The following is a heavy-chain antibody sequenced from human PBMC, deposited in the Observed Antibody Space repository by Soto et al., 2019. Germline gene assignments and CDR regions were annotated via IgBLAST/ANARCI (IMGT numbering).Heavy chain of an antibody. D-gene: IGHD4-4*01. J-gene: IGHJ6*02. CDR2: ISYDGSNK. CDR1: GFTFSSYA. Sequence: PGGSLRLSCAASGFTFSSYAMHWVRQAPGKGLEWVAVISYDGSNKYYADSVKGRFTISRDNSKNTLYLQMNSLRAEDTAVYYCARDYSGDYGMDVWGQGTTVTVSS. CDR3: ARDYSGDYGMDV. V-gene: IGHV3-30-3*01.